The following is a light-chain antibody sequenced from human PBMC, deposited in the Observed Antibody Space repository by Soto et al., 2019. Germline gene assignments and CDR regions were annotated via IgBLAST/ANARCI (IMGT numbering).Light chain of an antibody. J-gene: IGLJ2*01. Sequence: QLLLTQSPSASASLGASVRLTCTLSSGHSSYAIAWHQKQPGKSPRYLMDLKNDGSHTKGDGIPDRFSGSSSGAERSLIISSLQSEDEADYYCQTWGTGFQVFGGGTKLTVL. V-gene: IGLV4-69*01. CDR2: LKNDGSH. CDR3: QTWGTGFQV. CDR1: SGHSSYA.